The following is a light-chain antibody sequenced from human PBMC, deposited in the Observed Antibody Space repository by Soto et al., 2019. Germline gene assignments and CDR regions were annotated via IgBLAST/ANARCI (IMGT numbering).Light chain of an antibody. J-gene: IGLJ3*02. CDR2: EVT. Sequence: QSVLTQPASVSGSPGQSITMSCTGTSSDVASYNFVSWFQLHPGKAPKLMIYEVTNRPSGVSYRFSGSKSGNTPSLTISGLQPEDEADYYCSSFTTTNTWVFGTGTKVTVL. CDR3: SSFTTTNTWV. CDR1: SSDVASYNF. V-gene: IGLV2-14*01.